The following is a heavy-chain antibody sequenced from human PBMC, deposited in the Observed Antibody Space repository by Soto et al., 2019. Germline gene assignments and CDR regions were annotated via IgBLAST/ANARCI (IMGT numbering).Heavy chain of an antibody. CDR2: ITSDGDNT. V-gene: IGHV3-64D*08. J-gene: IGHJ4*02. D-gene: IGHD3-9*01. Sequence: PGGSLRLSCSVSGITFRNYAMHWVRQAPGRGLEYVSGITSDGDNTWHADSVKDRFTISRDNSDDTLYLQMSSLRVEDTAKYYCVKGNQPLQYYFEFWGPGTLVTVSS. CDR3: VKGNQPLQYYFEF. CDR1: GITFRNYA.